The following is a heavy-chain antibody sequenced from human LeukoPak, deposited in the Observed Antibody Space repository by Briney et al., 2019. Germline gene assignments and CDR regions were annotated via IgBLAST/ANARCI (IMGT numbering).Heavy chain of an antibody. J-gene: IGHJ5*02. CDR3: ARDGDTYYYGSGSPGWFDP. Sequence: PGWSLRLSCAASGFTFSSYWMHWVRQAPGKGLVWVSRINSDGSSTSYADSVKGRFTISRDNAKNTMYLQMNSLRAEDTAVYYCARDGDTYYYGSGSPGWFDPWGQGTLVTVSS. CDR1: GFTFSSYW. CDR2: INSDGSST. D-gene: IGHD3-10*01. V-gene: IGHV3-74*01.